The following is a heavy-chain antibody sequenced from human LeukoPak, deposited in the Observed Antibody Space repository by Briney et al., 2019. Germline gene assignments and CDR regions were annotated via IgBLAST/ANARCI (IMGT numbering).Heavy chain of an antibody. J-gene: IGHJ5*02. D-gene: IGHD6-19*01. Sequence: SETLSLTCTVSGGSISSGTYYWGWIRQPPGKGLEWIGSIYYSGSTNYNPSLKSRVTISVDTSKNQFSLKLSSVTAADTAVYYCARDEAVAGTGWFDPWGQGTLVTVSS. CDR3: ARDEAVAGTGWFDP. V-gene: IGHV4-39*07. CDR2: IYYSGST. CDR1: GGSISSGTYY.